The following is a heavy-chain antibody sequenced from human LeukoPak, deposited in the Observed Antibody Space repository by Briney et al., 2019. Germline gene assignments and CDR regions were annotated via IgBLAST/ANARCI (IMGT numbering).Heavy chain of an antibody. CDR1: GGTFSSYA. Sequence: SVKLSCKASGGTFSSYAISWVRHSPGQALEWMGGIIPIFGTANYAQKFQGRVTITADESTSTAYMELSSLRSEDTAVYYCARGEDYDFGGAFDIWGQGTMVTVSS. V-gene: IGHV1-69*13. CDR3: ARGEDYDFGGAFDI. CDR2: IIPIFGTA. D-gene: IGHD3-3*01. J-gene: IGHJ3*02.